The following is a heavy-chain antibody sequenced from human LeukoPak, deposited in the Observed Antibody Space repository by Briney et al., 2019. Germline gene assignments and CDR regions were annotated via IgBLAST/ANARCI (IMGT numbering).Heavy chain of an antibody. V-gene: IGHV3-23*01. Sequence: GGSLRLSCTASGFTFSSYDMNWVRQAPGKGLEWVTGISGSGDGTYYADSVKGRFTISRDHSKNTLYLQMNSLRADDTAVYYCAKGGFIAVADDPFDYWGQGTLVTVFS. D-gene: IGHD6-19*01. CDR2: ISGSGDGT. CDR3: AKGGFIAVADDPFDY. CDR1: GFTFSSYD. J-gene: IGHJ4*02.